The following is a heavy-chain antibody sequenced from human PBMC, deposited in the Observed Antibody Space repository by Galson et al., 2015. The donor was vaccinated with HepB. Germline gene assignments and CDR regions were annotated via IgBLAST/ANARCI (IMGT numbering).Heavy chain of an antibody. D-gene: IGHD2-15*01. J-gene: IGHJ5*02. CDR1: GYTFSSFS. Sequence: SVKVSCKASGYTFSSFSITWVRQAPGQGLEWMGWISPYKRDTDYAHKFQGRVTMTTDTSTSTAYMELRSLRSDDTAVYFCARGALVVAVGATQNNWFDPWGRGTLVTVSS. CDR2: ISPYKRDT. CDR3: ARGALVVAVGATQNNWFDP. V-gene: IGHV1-18*01.